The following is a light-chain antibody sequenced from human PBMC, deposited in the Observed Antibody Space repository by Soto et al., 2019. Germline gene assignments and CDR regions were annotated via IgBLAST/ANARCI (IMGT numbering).Light chain of an antibody. Sequence: QSALTQPASVSGSPGQSITISCTGTGGDIGRYNRVSWYQQHPGKAPEPKIYEVTDRPSGVSNRFSGSKSGNTASLTISGLQAEDEAEYYCSSYTNINTRACVFGTGTKLTVL. CDR3: SSYTNINTRACV. J-gene: IGLJ1*01. CDR1: GGDIGRYNR. CDR2: EVT. V-gene: IGLV2-14*01.